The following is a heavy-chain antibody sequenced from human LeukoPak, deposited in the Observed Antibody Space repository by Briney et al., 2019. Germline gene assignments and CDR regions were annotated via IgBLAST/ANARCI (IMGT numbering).Heavy chain of an antibody. CDR1: GYTFTGYY. D-gene: IGHD5-24*01. J-gene: IGHJ4*02. Sequence: AASVKVSCKASGYTFTGYYMHWVRQAPGQGLEWMGWINPNSGATNYAQKFQGRVTMTRDTSISTAYMELSRLRSDDTAVYYCAKEGDGYTFDYWGERTLVTVSS. V-gene: IGHV1-2*02. CDR2: INPNSGAT. CDR3: AKEGDGYTFDY.